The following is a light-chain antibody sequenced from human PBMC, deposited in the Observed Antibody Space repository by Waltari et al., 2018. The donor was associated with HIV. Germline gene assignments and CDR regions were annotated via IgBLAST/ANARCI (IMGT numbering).Light chain of an antibody. CDR1: QNINSW. J-gene: IGKJ1*01. CDR3: QQYNTFST. V-gene: IGKV1-5*03. Sequence: DIQMTQSPSTLSASVGDRVTITCRASQNINSWLAWYQQKPGKAPKLLIYKASSLESGVPSRFSGSRSVTEFTLTISSLQPDDFATYYCQQYNTFSTFGQGTKVEIK. CDR2: KAS.